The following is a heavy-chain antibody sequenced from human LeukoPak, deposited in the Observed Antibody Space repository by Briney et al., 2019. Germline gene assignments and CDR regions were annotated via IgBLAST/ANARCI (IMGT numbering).Heavy chain of an antibody. CDR3: ARVLSGDYDRYYFDY. V-gene: IGHV1-8*02. D-gene: IGHD4-17*01. CDR1: GYTFSSYD. J-gene: IGHJ4*02. CDR2: MNPITGNT. Sequence: ASVKVSCKASGYTFSSYDINWVRQAPGQGLEWMGWMNPITGNTGYAQKFQGRVSITRSTPMNTAYMELSSLGSEDTAVYYCARVLSGDYDRYYFDYWGQGTLVTVSS.